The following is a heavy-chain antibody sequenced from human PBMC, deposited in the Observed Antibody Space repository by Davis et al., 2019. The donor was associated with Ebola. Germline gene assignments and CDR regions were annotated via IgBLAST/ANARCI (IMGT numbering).Heavy chain of an antibody. D-gene: IGHD5-18*01. J-gene: IGHJ4*02. CDR2: IYTSGST. Sequence: SETLSLTCTVSGGSISGNYCNWIRQPAGKGLEWIGRIYTSGSTNYNPSLKSRVTMSVDTSKNQFSMKVNSVTAADTAIYYCARRRGYYYYLDYWGQGTLVTVSA. CDR1: GGSISGNY. V-gene: IGHV4-4*07. CDR3: ARRRGYYYYLDY.